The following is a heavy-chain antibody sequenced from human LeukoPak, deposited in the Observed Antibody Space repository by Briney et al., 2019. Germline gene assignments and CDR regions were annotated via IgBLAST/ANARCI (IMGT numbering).Heavy chain of an antibody. Sequence: SETLSLTCTISGGSVSDYYWSWIRQSPGKGLEWIGYIYYTGSTTYNPSLKSRVTISVDTSKNQFSLKLSSVTAADTAVYYCARTRYFDWLSSRGFDYWGQGTLVTVSS. CDR3: ARTRYFDWLSSRGFDY. D-gene: IGHD3-9*01. V-gene: IGHV4-59*02. CDR2: IYYTGST. CDR1: GGSVSDYY. J-gene: IGHJ4*02.